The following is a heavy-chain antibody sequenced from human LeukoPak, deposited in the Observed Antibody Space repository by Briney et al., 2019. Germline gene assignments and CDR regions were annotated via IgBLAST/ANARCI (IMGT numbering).Heavy chain of an antibody. J-gene: IGHJ4*02. D-gene: IGHD3-10*01. V-gene: IGHV3-74*01. CDR2: IRGDGGDA. CDR1: GFTFSSYW. CDR3: VRDIVAGSGSYSD. Sequence: GGSLRLSCEASGFTFSSYWMNWVRQAPGKGLVWVSRIRGDGGDANYADFVKGRYTISRDNAKSTLYLQMNGLGVEDTAVYYCVRDIVAGSGSYSDWGQGTLVTVSS.